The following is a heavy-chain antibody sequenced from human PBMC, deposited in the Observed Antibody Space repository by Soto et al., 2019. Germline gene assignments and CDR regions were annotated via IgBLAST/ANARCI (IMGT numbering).Heavy chain of an antibody. CDR1: GYIFASYW. V-gene: IGHV5-51*01. CDR2: IYPGDSDT. Sequence: GESLKISCHGSGYIFASYWIGWVRQMPGKDLEWMGIIYPGDSDTRYSPSFQGQVTISADKSLRTAYLQWTSLEASDTALYYCARTRSFTLGFYYDGMDVWGQGTTVTVSS. D-gene: IGHD6-6*01. CDR3: ARTRSFTLGFYYDGMDV. J-gene: IGHJ6*02.